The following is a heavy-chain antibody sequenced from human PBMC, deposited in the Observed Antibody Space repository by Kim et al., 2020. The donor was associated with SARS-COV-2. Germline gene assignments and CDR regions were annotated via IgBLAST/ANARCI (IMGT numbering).Heavy chain of an antibody. CDR2: IMHDGSDK. J-gene: IGHJ4*02. V-gene: IGHV3-7*01. CDR3: AGNFDF. CDR1: GFTFSTYW. Sequence: GGSLRLSCAASGFTFSTYWMSWVRQAPGKGLEWVANIMHDGSDKNYVDSVRGRFTISRDNAKNSLYLQMNSLRADDTAVYYCAGNFDFWGQGTLVTVSS.